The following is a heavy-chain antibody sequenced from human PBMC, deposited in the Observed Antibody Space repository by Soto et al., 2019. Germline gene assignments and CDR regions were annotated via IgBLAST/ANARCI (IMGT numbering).Heavy chain of an antibody. CDR2: IYYSGST. CDR1: GGSISSYY. D-gene: IGHD3-10*01. J-gene: IGHJ4*02. V-gene: IGHV4-59*08. Sequence: QVQLQESGPGLVKPSETLSLTCTVPGGSISSYYWSWIRQPPGKGLEWIGYIYYSGSTNYNPSLNSRFIISVDTSISLSCLRLGSVTASYTPVYSCAAGYGSGPACWGQGSLGTVSS. CDR3: AAGYGSGPAC.